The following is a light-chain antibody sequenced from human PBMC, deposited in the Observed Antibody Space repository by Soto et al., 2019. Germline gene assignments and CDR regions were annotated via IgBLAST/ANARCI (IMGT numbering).Light chain of an antibody. V-gene: IGLV4-60*02. CDR3: GTWDTNTRV. J-gene: IGLJ3*02. CDR1: SGHSRNI. Sequence: QLVLTQSSSASASLGSSVKVTCTLSSGHSRNIIAWHQQQPGKAPRYLMKLEDSGNYNKGSGVPDRFSGSSSGADRYFTISNLQFEDEADYYCGTWDTNTRVFGGGTKLTVL. CDR2: LEDSGNY.